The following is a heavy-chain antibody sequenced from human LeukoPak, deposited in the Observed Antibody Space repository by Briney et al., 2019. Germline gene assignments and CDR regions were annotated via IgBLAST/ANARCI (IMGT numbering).Heavy chain of an antibody. V-gene: IGHV3-43*02. J-gene: IGHJ4*02. CDR3: AKDTVSDY. Sequence: GGSLRLSCAASGFSFDDYAMHWVRQAPGKGLEWVSVISGDAGRTYYADSVKGRFTISRDNSKNSLYLQMNSLRIEDTALYYCAKDTVSDYWGQGTLVTVSS. CDR2: ISGDAGRT. CDR1: GFSFDDYA. D-gene: IGHD6-19*01.